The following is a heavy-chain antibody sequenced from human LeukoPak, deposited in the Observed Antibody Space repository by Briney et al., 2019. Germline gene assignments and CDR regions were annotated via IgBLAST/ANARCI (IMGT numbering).Heavy chain of an antibody. CDR3: TTDLGATMIRGVIVS. CDR1: GFTFTNAW. CDR2: IKSKGDGETT. D-gene: IGHD3-10*01. J-gene: IGHJ4*02. V-gene: IGHV3-15*05. Sequence: PGGSLRLSYAASGFTFTNAWMTWVRQAPGKGLEWVGRIKSKGDGETTDYASFVKGRFSMSRDDSRATMYLQMYSLEAEDTVVYYCTTDLGATMIRGVIVSWGQGALVTVSS.